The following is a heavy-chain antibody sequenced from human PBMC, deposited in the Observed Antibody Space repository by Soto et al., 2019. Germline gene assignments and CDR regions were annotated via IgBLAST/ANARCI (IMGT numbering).Heavy chain of an antibody. CDR3: ARGHWGMDV. Sequence: QVQLVESGGDLVKPGASLRLSCGASGFTFRNFYMSWIRQTPGKGLEWVSYISGSGGSIYYADSVRGRFTISRDNARDSLFLQMNSLRAEDTAVYFCARGHWGMDVWGKGTTVTVSS. CDR1: GFTFRNFY. D-gene: IGHD3-16*01. J-gene: IGHJ6*04. CDR2: ISGSGGSI. V-gene: IGHV3-11*01.